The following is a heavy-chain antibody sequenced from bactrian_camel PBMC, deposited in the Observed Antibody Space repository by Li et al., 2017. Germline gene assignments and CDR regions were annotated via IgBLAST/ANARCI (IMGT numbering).Heavy chain of an antibody. CDR1: GYTSLKW. J-gene: IGHJ4*01. D-gene: IGHD2*01. Sequence: QLVESGGGSVQAGGSLRLSCVASGYTSLKWISWFPQSPGKERKGIAAFTSDGTPSYRPSVKGRFSISRYNAKNTVYLQMNSLKSEDTALYYCATGATTYRYWGQGTQVTVS. V-gene: IGHV3S53*01. CDR2: FTSDGTP. CDR3: ATGATTYRY.